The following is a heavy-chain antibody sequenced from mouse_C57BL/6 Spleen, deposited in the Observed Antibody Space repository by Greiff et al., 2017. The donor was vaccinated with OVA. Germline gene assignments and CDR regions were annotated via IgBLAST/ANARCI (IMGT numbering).Heavy chain of an antibody. D-gene: IGHD4-1*01. CDR3: ARSLNWAYAMDY. V-gene: IGHV7-3*01. CDR1: GFTFTDYY. CDR2: IRNKANGYTT. J-gene: IGHJ4*01. Sequence: ESGGGLVQPGGSLSLSCAASGFTFTDYYMSWVRQPPGKALEWLGFIRNKANGYTTEYSASVKGRFTISRDNSQSILYLQMNALRAEDSATYYCARSLNWAYAMDYWGQGTSVTVSS.